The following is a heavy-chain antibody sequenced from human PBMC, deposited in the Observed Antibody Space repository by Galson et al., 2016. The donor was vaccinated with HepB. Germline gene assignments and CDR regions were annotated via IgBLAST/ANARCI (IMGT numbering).Heavy chain of an antibody. V-gene: IGHV2-26*01. J-gene: IGHJ6*02. D-gene: IGHD6-13*01. CDR2: IFSNDEK. CDR1: EFSLTDTRLG. Sequence: PALVKPTQTLTLTCTVSEFSLTDTRLGVSWIRQPPGKALEWLAHIFSNDEKSHSTSLKSRLTISKDTSKSQVALTVTNVDPVDTATYYCARITQYSSSWYSLHKYNDCDVDVWGQGTTVTCSS. CDR3: ARITQYSSSWYSLHKYNDCDVDV.